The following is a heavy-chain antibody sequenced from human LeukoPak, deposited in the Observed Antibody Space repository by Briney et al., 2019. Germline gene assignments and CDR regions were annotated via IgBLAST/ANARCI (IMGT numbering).Heavy chain of an antibody. CDR3: AKDSKWLRIGEFDY. V-gene: IGHV3-23*01. CDR2: ISGSGGST. D-gene: IGHD5-12*01. Sequence: GGSLSLSCAASGFTFSSYAMSWVRQAPGKGLEWVSAISGSGGSTYYADSVKGRFTISRDNSKNTLYLQMNSLRAEDTAVYYCAKDSKWLRIGEFDYWGQGTLVTVSS. CDR1: GFTFSSYA. J-gene: IGHJ4*02.